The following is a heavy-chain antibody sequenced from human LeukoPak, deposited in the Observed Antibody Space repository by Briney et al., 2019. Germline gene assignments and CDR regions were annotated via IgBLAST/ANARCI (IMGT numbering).Heavy chain of an antibody. J-gene: IGHJ3*02. D-gene: IGHD2-2*01. CDR3: ARRGVRYCSSTSCSASDAFDI. CDR2: IYPGDSDT. Sequence: GESLQISCQGSGSSFTSYWIGWVRQMPGKGLEWMGIIYPGDSDTRYSPSFQGQVTISADKSISTAYLQWSSLKASDTAMYYCARRGVRYCSSTSCSASDAFDIWGQGTMVTVSS. CDR1: GSSFTSYW. V-gene: IGHV5-51*01.